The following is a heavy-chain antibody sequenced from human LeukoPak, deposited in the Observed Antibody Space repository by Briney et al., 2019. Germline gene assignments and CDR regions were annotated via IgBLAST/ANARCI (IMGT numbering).Heavy chain of an antibody. V-gene: IGHV3-48*03. Sequence: GGSLRLSCAASGFTFSSYEMDWVRQAPGKGLEWVSYISSSGSTIYYADSVQGRFTISRDNAKNSLYLQMNSLRVEDTAVYYCARDGGEWELDYWGQGTLVTVSS. CDR3: ARDGGEWELDY. CDR1: GFTFSSYE. D-gene: IGHD1-26*01. J-gene: IGHJ4*02. CDR2: ISSSGSTI.